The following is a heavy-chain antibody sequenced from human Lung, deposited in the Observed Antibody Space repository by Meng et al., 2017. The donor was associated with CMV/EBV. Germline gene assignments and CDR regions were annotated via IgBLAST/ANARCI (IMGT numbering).Heavy chain of an antibody. D-gene: IGHD5-18*01. Sequence: GESXKISCAASGFTFSLFEMNWVRQAPGKGLEWISYINDATNNKYYADSVKGRFTISRDNAQNSLYLQMSSLRADDTAVYFCARTPRGYSYGYSAYYFDYXGQGXLVTVSS. V-gene: IGHV3-48*03. CDR3: ARTPRGYSYGYSAYYFDY. CDR2: INDATNNK. CDR1: GFTFSLFE. J-gene: IGHJ4*02.